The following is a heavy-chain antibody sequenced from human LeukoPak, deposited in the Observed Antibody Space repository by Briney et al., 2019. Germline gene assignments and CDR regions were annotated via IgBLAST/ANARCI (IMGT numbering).Heavy chain of an antibody. CDR2: IYYSGST. CDR3: AIISAEGDY. V-gene: IGHV4-59*01. CDR1: GGSISSYY. Sequence: SETLSLTCTVSGGSISSYYWSWIRQPPGKGLEWIGYIYYSGSTNYNPSLKSRVTISVDTSKNQFSLKLSSVTAADTAVYYCAIISAEGDYWGQGTLVTVSS. J-gene: IGHJ4*02.